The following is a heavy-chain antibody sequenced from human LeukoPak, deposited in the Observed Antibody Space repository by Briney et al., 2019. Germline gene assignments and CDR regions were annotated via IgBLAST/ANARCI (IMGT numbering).Heavy chain of an antibody. V-gene: IGHV3-33*01. CDR2: IQNDGSKK. CDR3: ARDLSYWGLDFDY. CDR1: GFTLRTYD. J-gene: IGHJ4*02. Sequence: PGRSLTLSCVAYGFTLRTYDMHWGRQAPGKGLDWVAGIQNDGSKKYYADSVKGRFTISREDSKNTLYLQMNSLRADDTALYYCARDLSYWGLDFDYWGQGTLLTVSS. D-gene: IGHD7-27*01.